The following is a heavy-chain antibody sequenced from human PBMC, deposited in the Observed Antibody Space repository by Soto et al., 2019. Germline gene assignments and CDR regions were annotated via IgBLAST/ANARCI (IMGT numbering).Heavy chain of an antibody. Sequence: SETLSLTCTVSGGSISSYYWSWIRQPPGKGLEWIGYIYYSGSTNYNPSLKSRVTISVDTSKNQFSLKLSSVTAADTAVYYCARENCSSTSCIAYYFDYWGQGTLVTVSS. D-gene: IGHD2-2*01. CDR2: IYYSGST. V-gene: IGHV4-59*01. CDR1: GGSISSYY. J-gene: IGHJ4*02. CDR3: ARENCSSTSCIAYYFDY.